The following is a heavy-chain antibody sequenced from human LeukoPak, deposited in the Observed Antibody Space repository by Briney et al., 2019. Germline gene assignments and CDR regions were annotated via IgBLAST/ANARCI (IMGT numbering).Heavy chain of an antibody. CDR2: IFWNGISS. J-gene: IGHJ4*02. D-gene: IGHD5-12*01. V-gene: IGHV3-20*04. CDR1: GFTFHDYG. CDR3: ARAEGGLNS. Sequence: GGALRLSCAASGFTFHDYGMTWVRQSPGKGLEWVAAIFWNGISSGHADSVKGRFTISRDNAKSSLYLQMNSLRVEDTAFYYRARAEGGLNSWGQGTLVTASA.